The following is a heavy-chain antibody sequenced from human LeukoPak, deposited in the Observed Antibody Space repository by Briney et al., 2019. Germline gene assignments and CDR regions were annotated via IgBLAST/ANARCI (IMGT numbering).Heavy chain of an antibody. J-gene: IGHJ4*02. D-gene: IGHD1-1*01. V-gene: IGHV4-34*01. CDR3: ARDNYS. CDR1: GGSFSGYY. Sequence: SETLSLTCAVYGGSFSGYYWSWIRQPPGKGLEWIGEINHSGSTDYNPSLKSRVTISVDTSKNQFSLKLSSVTAADTAVYYCARDNYSWGQGTLVTVSS. CDR2: INHSGST.